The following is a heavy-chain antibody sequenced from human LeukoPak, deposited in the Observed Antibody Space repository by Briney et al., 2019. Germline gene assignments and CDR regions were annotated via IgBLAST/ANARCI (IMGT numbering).Heavy chain of an antibody. J-gene: IGHJ3*01. CDR2: IKQDGSEK. CDR1: GFTFSSYW. Sequence: GGSLRLSCAASGFTFSSYWMSWVRQAPGKGLEWVANIKQDGSEKYYVDSVKGRFTISRDNAKNSLFLQMNSLRAEDTAVYYCVRYGRRANDQPFDVWGQGTMVTVSS. V-gene: IGHV3-7*01. CDR3: VRYGRRANDQPFDV. D-gene: IGHD1-1*01.